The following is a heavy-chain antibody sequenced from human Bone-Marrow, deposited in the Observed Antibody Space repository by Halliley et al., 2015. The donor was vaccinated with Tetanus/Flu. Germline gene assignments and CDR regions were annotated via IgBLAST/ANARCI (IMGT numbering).Heavy chain of an antibody. CDR3: ARVGDSGFGAHPFGLDV. Sequence: TLSLTCAVSGGSIDSAHWWSWVRQYPRKRLEWIGEIYFSRSTNYNPSLKSRVTISLDKSKNQLSLILSSVTAAVTALYYGARVGDSGFGAHPFGLDVSGQGTMVAV. CDR1: GGSIDSAHW. CDR2: IYFSRST. V-gene: IGHV4-4*02. D-gene: IGHD3-16*01. J-gene: IGHJ6*01.